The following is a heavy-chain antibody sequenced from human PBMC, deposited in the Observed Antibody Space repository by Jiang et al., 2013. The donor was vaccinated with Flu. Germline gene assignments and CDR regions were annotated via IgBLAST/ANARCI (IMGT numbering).Heavy chain of an antibody. CDR1: GFTFSSYA. J-gene: IGHJ4*02. D-gene: IGHD4-17*01. CDR3: AKLTTVTTFPYYFDY. CDR2: ISGSGGNT. Sequence: VQLLESGGGLVQPGGSLRLSCAASGFTFSSYAMSWVRQAPGKGLEWVSGISGSGGNTYYADSVKGRFTISRDNSKNTLYLQMNSLRAEDTAIYYCAKLTTVTTFPYYFDYWGQGTLVTVSS. V-gene: IGHV3-23*01.